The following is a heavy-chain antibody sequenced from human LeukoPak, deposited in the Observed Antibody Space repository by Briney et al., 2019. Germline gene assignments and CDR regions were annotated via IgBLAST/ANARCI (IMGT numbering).Heavy chain of an antibody. CDR1: GFTFSSYS. D-gene: IGHD3-10*01. CDR2: ISSSSSYI. CDR3: ARDRVEGDAYGDPFDY. V-gene: IGHV3-21*01. Sequence: GGSLRLSCAASGFTFSSYSMNWVRQAPGKGLEWVSSISSSSSYIYYADSVKGRFTISRDNAKNSLYLQMNSLRAEDTAVYYCARDRVEGDAYGDPFDYWGQGTLVTVSS. J-gene: IGHJ4*02.